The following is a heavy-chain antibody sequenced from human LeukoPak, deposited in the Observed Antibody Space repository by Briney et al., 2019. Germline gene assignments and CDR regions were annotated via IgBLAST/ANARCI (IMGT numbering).Heavy chain of an antibody. CDR3: ERDRYRSMWSVFEY. J-gene: IGHJ4*02. D-gene: IGHD6-13*01. CDR2: IWYDGSTK. Sequence: PGGSLRLFCSAAGFTFSRFGMQWGRQSPGKGLEWVAVIWYDGSTKVYADSVKGRFTISRDNSRNTLYLQVNSLRAEDTAVYYCERDRYRSMWSVFEYWGQGALVTVSS. V-gene: IGHV3-33*01. CDR1: GFTFSRFG.